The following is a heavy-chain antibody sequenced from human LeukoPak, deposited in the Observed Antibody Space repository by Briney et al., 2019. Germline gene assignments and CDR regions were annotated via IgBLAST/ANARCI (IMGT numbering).Heavy chain of an antibody. V-gene: IGHV3-30*18. Sequence: GGSLRLSCAGSGFTFSNYGMHWVRQAPGKGLEWVAVISFDGNNKYYGDSVKGRFTISRDNSENTLYLQMSSLRAEDTAMYYFGKGGTRGWNNWFDPWGQGTLVTVSS. CDR1: GFTFSNYG. J-gene: IGHJ5*02. CDR2: ISFDGNNK. CDR3: GKGGTRGWNNWFDP. D-gene: IGHD6-19*01.